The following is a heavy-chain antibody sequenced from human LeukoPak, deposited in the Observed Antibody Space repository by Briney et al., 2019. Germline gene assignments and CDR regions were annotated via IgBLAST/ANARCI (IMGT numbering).Heavy chain of an antibody. V-gene: IGHV4-59*02. D-gene: IGHD6-19*01. J-gene: IGHJ4*02. CDR1: GSSVSTFY. CDR3: ARPGIAVADYYFDY. Sequence: SETLSLTCIVSGSSVSTFYWSWLRQSPGTGLEWIGFIHDTGSTAYNPSLKSRVTISLETSKNQLSLMLTSVTAADTAMYYCARPGIAVADYYFDYWGQGTLVTVSS. CDR2: IHDTGST.